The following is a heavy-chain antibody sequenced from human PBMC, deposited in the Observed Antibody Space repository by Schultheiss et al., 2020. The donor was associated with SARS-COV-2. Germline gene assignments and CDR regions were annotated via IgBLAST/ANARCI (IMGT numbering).Heavy chain of an antibody. D-gene: IGHD3-22*01. CDR2: INTNTGNP. V-gene: IGHV7-4-1*02. CDR3: ARSTSWTYYYETSGYNDY. Sequence: GESLKISCKASGYTFTSYGISWVRQAPGQGLEWMGWINTNTGNPTYAQGFTGRFVFSLDTSVSTAYLQISSLKAEDTAVYYCARSTSWTYYYETSGYNDYWGQGTLVTVSS. CDR1: GYTFTSYG. J-gene: IGHJ4*02.